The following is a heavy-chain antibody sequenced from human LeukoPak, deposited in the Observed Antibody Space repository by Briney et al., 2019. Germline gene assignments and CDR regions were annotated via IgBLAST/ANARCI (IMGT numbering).Heavy chain of an antibody. D-gene: IGHD6-13*01. CDR1: GFTVSSNY. J-gene: IGHJ4*02. CDR2: FYSSGST. CDR3: ASRIATAGSVDY. Sequence: GGSLRLSCAASGFTVSSNYMSWVRQAPGKGLEWVSVFYSSGSTYYADSVKGRFTISRDNSKNTLHLQMNTLRAEDTAVYYCASRIATAGSVDYWGQGTLVTVSS. V-gene: IGHV3-53*01.